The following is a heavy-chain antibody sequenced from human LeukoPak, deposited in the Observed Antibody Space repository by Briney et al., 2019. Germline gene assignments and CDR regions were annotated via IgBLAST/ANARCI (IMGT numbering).Heavy chain of an antibody. V-gene: IGHV4-4*02. CDR3: ARNGGKSDLDY. CDR2: IYHSGST. D-gene: IGHD4-23*01. J-gene: IGHJ4*02. Sequence: SETLSLTCAVSGGSISSGNWWTWVRQPPGKGLEWIGEIYHSGSTNYNPSLKSRVTISVDKPKNQFSLKLSSVTATDTAAYYCARNGGKSDLDYWGQGTLVTVSS. CDR1: GGSISSGNW.